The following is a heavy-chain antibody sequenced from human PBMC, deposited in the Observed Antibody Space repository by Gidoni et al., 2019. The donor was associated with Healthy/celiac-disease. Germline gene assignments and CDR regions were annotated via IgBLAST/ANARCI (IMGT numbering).Heavy chain of an antibody. Sequence: QLQLQASCPGLVKPSATLSLTCTVSGGSISSSSYYWCWIRQPPGKGLEWIGCIYYSVSTYYNPSLKSRVTISVDTSKNQFSMKLSSVTAADTAVYYCARDHVGIAAAGTNYYGMDVWGQGTTVTVSS. CDR3: ARDHVGIAAAGTNYYGMDV. CDR2: IYYSVST. V-gene: IGHV4-39*07. J-gene: IGHJ6*02. D-gene: IGHD6-13*01. CDR1: GGSISSSSYY.